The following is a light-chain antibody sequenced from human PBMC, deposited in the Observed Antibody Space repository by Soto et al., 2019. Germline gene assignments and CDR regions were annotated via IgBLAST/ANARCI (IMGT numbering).Light chain of an antibody. CDR1: QSVFYSSNNKNY. J-gene: IGKJ1*01. CDR3: QQYYSTPRT. CDR2: WAS. V-gene: IGKV4-1*01. Sequence: DFVMMHPRHSLLAPSPERATINCKSSQSVFYSSNNKNYLAWYQQKPGQPHKLLIYWASTRESGVPDRFSGSGSGTDFTLTISSLQAEEVAVYYCQQYYSTPRTFGQGTKVDI.